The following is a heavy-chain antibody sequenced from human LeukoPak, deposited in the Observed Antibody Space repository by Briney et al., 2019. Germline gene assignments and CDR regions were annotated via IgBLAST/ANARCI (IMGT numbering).Heavy chain of an antibody. V-gene: IGHV4-4*02. CDR3: ARAEYSSSYNWFDP. CDR2: IYHSGSA. Sequence: SETLSLTCAVSGGSISSSNWWSWVRQPPGKGLEWIGEIYHSGSANYNPSLKSRVTISVDKSKNQFSLKLSSVTAADTAVYYCARAEYSSSYNWFDPWGQGTLVTVSS. CDR1: GGSISSSNW. J-gene: IGHJ5*02. D-gene: IGHD6-6*01.